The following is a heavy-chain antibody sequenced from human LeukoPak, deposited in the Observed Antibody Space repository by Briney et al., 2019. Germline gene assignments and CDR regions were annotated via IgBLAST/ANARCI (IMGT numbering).Heavy chain of an antibody. CDR1: GYTFTSYY. V-gene: IGHV1-2*02. J-gene: IGHJ3*02. CDR2: INPNSGGT. D-gene: IGHD3-22*01. Sequence: ASVKVSCKASGYTFTSYYMHWVRQAPGQGLEWMGWINPNSGGTNYAQKFQGRVTMTRDTSISTAYMELSRLRSDDTAVYYCARADYYDSSGYYAAFDIWGQGTMVTVSS. CDR3: ARADYYDSSGYYAAFDI.